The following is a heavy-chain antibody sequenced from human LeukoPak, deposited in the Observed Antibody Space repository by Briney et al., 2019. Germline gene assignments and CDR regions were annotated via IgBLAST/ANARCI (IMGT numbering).Heavy chain of an antibody. CDR3: ARGRRLGDYFDY. J-gene: IGHJ4*02. V-gene: IGHV3-7*01. CDR1: GFTFSNYW. CDR2: IKQDGSET. Sequence: PGGFLRLSCVASGFTFSNYWMSWVRQAPGKGLEWVANIKQDGSETYYVDSVRGRFTISRDNAKNSLYLQMNSLRAKDTAVYYCARGRRLGDYFDYWGQGTLVTVSS. D-gene: IGHD3-16*01.